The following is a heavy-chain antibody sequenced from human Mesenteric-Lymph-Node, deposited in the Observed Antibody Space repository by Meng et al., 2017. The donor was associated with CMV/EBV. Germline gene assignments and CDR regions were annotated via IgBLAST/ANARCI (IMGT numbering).Heavy chain of an antibody. D-gene: IGHD1-26*01. J-gene: IGHJ4*02. Sequence: LPCTVSGGSITSPTHRWGWIRQPPGKGLEWIGNIFYSGGTHYNPSLNSRVTISADSSKSQFTLKLSSVTAADTAIYYCVRHYGSSFDYWGQGTLVTVSS. V-gene: IGHV4-39*01. CDR3: VRHYGSSFDY. CDR2: IFYSGGT. CDR1: GGSITSPTHR.